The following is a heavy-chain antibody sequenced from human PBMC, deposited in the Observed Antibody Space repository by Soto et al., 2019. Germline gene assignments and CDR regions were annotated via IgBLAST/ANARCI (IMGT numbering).Heavy chain of an antibody. CDR1: GYTFASYA. CDR2: ISAYNGNT. CDR3: ARDPTPPDY. Sequence: QVQLVQSGAEVKKPGASVKVSCKASGYTFASYAISWMQQAPEQGHERMGWISAYNGNTNYAQKLQGRVTMTTDTSTSTAYMELRSLRSDDPAVYYFARDPTPPDYWGQGTLITVSS. J-gene: IGHJ4*02. V-gene: IGHV1-18*01.